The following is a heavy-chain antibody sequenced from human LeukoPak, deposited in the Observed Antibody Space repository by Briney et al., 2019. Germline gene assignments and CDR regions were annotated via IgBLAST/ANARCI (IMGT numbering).Heavy chain of an antibody. Sequence: SETLSLTCTVSGGSISSYYWSWIRQPPGKGLEWIGYIYYSGSTNYNPSLKSRVTTSVDSSKNQFSLKLTSVTVADTAVYYCARGITIFGGGMDVWGHGTTVTVSS. D-gene: IGHD3-3*01. CDR2: IYYSGST. V-gene: IGHV4-59*01. J-gene: IGHJ6*02. CDR3: ARGITIFGGGMDV. CDR1: GGSISSYY.